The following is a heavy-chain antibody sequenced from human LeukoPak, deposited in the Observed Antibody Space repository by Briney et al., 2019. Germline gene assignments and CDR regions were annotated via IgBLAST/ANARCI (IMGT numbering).Heavy chain of an antibody. CDR2: IKQDGSEK. J-gene: IGHJ4*02. V-gene: IGHV3-7*01. D-gene: IGHD3-22*01. CDR1: GFTFSSYW. Sequence: GGSLRLSCAASGFTFSSYWMSWVRQAPGKGLEWVANIKQDGSEKYYVDSVKGRFTISRDNARNSLYLQMNSLRAEDTAVYYCARDLYRIVVVPHYFDYWGQGTLVTVSS. CDR3: ARDLYRIVVVPHYFDY.